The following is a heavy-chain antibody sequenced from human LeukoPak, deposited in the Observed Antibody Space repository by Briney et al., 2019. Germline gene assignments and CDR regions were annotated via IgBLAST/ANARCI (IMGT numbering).Heavy chain of an antibody. V-gene: IGHV3-30*02. D-gene: IGHD3-22*01. Sequence: GGSLRLSCEASEFTFGHMVWVRQAPGKGLEWVAFIRSDATFQYYADSVKSRFTISRDNSNNTLYLQMTSLRAEDTAIYYCAKEFSLYYYDSSGYFDIWGQGTMVTVSS. CDR2: IRSDATFQ. J-gene: IGHJ3*02. CDR1: EFTFGH. CDR3: AKEFSLYYYDSSGYFDI.